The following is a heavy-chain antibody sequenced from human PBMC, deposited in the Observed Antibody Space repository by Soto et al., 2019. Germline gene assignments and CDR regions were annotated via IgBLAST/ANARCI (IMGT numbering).Heavy chain of an antibody. CDR2: ISGGGGST. CDR1: GFTFSSFA. J-gene: IGHJ1*01. V-gene: IGHV3-23*01. CDR3: AKEITGTKDEN. D-gene: IGHD1-7*01. Sequence: EVQLLESGGGLVQPGGSLRLSCAASGFTFSSFAMSWVRQAPGKGLEWVSGISGGGGSTNYADSVKGRFTISRDNSKNTLYLEMSSLRADDTAVYYCAKEITGTKDENWGQGTLVTVST.